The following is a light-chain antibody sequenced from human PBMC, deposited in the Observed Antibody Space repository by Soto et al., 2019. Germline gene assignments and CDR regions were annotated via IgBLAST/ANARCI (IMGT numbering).Light chain of an antibody. V-gene: IGLV1-51*01. CDR2: DDD. J-gene: IGLJ1*01. Sequence: QSVMTQPPSVSAAPGQRVTISCSGSSSNIGSNSVSWYQQLPGTAPKLLIYDDDKRPSGIPDRFSGSKSGTSATLGITGFQTGDEADHYCGSWDSSLSAYVFGTGTKLTVL. CDR1: SSNIGSNS. CDR3: GSWDSSLSAYV.